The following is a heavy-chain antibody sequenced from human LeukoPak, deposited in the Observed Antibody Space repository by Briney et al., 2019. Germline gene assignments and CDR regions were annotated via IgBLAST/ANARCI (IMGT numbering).Heavy chain of an antibody. J-gene: IGHJ3*02. D-gene: IGHD2-2*02. Sequence: GASVKVSCKASGYTFTSYGISWVRQAPGQGLEWMGWINPNSGGTNYAQKFQGRVTMTRDTSISTAYMELSRLRSDDTAVYYCASCSSTSCYTGDWDAFDIWGQGTMVAVSS. CDR2: INPNSGGT. CDR1: GYTFTSYG. CDR3: ASCSSTSCYTGDWDAFDI. V-gene: IGHV1-2*02.